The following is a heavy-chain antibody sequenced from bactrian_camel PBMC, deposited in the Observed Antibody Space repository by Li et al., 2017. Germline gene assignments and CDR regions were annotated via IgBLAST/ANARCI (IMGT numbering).Heavy chain of an antibody. CDR1: GFTYSKYD. D-gene: IGHD1*01. Sequence: VQLVESGGGLVQPGGSLRLSCKGSGFTYSKYDLNWARHVPGKGLEWVAVITGAGGATYYRDSVKGRFTCSRDNARNTVYLQMNNLRPEDTAMYYCVTSISGTWAGPNRWGRGTQVTVS. J-gene: IGHJ4*01. V-gene: IGHV3S40*01. CDR2: ITGAGGAT. CDR3: VTSISGTWAGPNR.